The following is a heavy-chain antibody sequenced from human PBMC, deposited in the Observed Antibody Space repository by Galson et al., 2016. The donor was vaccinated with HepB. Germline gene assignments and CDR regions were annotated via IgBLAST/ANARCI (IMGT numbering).Heavy chain of an antibody. Sequence: SLRLSCAASGFRFNSYGMHWVRQAPGKGLEWVAVIWYDTSNTYYADSVRGRFSIYRDNSKNTLYLQMDSLRPEDTAVYYCAKDDYGDWSYYFDYWGQGTLVTVS. J-gene: IGHJ4*02. CDR2: IWYDTSNT. CDR3: AKDDYGDWSYYFDY. D-gene: IGHD4-17*01. V-gene: IGHV3-33*06. CDR1: GFRFNSYG.